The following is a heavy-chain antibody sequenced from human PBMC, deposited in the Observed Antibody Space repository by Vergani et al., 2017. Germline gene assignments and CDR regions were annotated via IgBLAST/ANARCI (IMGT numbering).Heavy chain of an antibody. D-gene: IGHD3-3*01. CDR3: ARGLTYYDFWSGSQNWYFDL. V-gene: IGHV4-34*01. CDR2: INHSGST. J-gene: IGHJ2*01. Sequence: LSQVQLQQWIGEINHSGSTNYNPSLKRRVTISVDTSKNQFSLKLSSVTAADTAVYYCARGLTYYDFWSGSQNWYFDLWGRGTLVTVSS.